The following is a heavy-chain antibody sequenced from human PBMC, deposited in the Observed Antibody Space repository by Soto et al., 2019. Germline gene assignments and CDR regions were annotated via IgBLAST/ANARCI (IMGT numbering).Heavy chain of an antibody. CDR1: GGSISSYY. V-gene: IGHV4-59*01. CDR2: IYYSGST. J-gene: IGHJ4*02. Sequence: QVQLQESGPGLVKPSETLSLTCTVSGGSISSYYWSWIRQPPGKGLEWIGYIYYSGSTNYNPSLESRLTISVDTSMIQFALKLSSVPAADTAVYYCARRSAGNFDYWGQGTLVTVSS. CDR3: ARRSAGNFDY. D-gene: IGHD1-26*01.